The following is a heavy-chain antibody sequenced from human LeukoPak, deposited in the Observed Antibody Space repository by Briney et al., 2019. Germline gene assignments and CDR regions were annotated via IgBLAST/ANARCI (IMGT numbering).Heavy chain of an antibody. CDR1: GFTFSTYS. Sequence: GGSLRLSCAASGFTFSTYSMNWVRQAPGKGLEWVSYISSSGSTIYYADSVKGRFTISRDNAKNSLYLQMDSLRAEDTAVYYCAELGITMIGGVWGKGTTVTISS. CDR2: ISSSGSTI. V-gene: IGHV3-48*04. D-gene: IGHD3-10*02. CDR3: AELGITMIGGV. J-gene: IGHJ6*04.